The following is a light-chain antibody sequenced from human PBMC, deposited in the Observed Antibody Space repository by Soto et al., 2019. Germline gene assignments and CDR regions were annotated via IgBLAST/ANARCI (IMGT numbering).Light chain of an antibody. CDR1: QSISSW. V-gene: IGKV1-5*01. Sequence: DIQMTQSPSTLSASVGDRATITCRASQSISSWLAWYQQKPGKAPKLLIYDASSLESGVPSRFSGSGSGTEFTLTISSLQPDDFGTYYCQQYNSFSWTFGQGTKVEIK. J-gene: IGKJ1*01. CDR3: QQYNSFSWT. CDR2: DAS.